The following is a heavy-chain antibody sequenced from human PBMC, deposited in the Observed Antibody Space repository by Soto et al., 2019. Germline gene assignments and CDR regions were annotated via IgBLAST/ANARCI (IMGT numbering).Heavy chain of an antibody. CDR1: GFTFSNYW. J-gene: IGHJ4*02. CDR3: TRGHPSIYNY. CDR2: IKEDGSEK. V-gene: IGHV3-7*01. Sequence: GGSLRLSCAASGFTFSNYWMSWVRQAPGKGLEWVANIKEDGSEKYYVDSVKGRFTISRDNAKNSLYLQMSSLRPEDTAVYYCTRGHPSIYNYWGQGTLVTVS. D-gene: IGHD4-4*01.